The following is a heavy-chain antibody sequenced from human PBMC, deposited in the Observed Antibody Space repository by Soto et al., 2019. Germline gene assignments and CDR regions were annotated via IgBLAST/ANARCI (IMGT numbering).Heavy chain of an antibody. V-gene: IGHV1-3*04. J-gene: IGHJ5*02. CDR1: GYTFTRYA. Sequence: QVQLVQSGAEVKKPGASVKVSCKASGYTFTRYAMHWVRQAPGQGLEWMGWINTGNGNTHYSQKFQGRVTFTRDASATTAYMELSSLTSEDTAVYYCARNVDYLDPWCQGTLVTVSS. CDR2: INTGNGNT. D-gene: IGHD4-17*01. CDR3: ARNVDYLDP.